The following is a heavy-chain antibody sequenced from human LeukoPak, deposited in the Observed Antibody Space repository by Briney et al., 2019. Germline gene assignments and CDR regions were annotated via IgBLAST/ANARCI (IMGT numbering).Heavy chain of an antibody. CDR1: GGAINSYY. CDR3: ARGAGWYQF. Sequence: SETLSLTCGVSGGAINSYYWSWIRQPPGKELEWIGYIYYTGSTNYNPSLKSRVTVSVDTSKNQFSLKLSSVTAADTAVYYCARGAGWYQFWGQGTLVTVSS. V-gene: IGHV4-59*01. D-gene: IGHD6-19*01. CDR2: IYYTGST. J-gene: IGHJ4*02.